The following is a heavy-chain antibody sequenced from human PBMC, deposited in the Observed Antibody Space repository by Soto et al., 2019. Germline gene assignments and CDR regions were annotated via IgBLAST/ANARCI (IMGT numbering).Heavy chain of an antibody. V-gene: IGHV1-18*04. CDR3: ARIPYSSESRNAFDI. D-gene: IGHD6-25*01. Sequence: ASVKVSCKASGYTFTSYGISWVRQAPGQGLEWMGWISAYNGNTNYAQKLQGRVTMTTDTSTSTAYMELRSLRSDDTAVYYCARIPYSSESRNAFDIWGQGTMVTVSS. CDR1: GYTFTSYG. CDR2: ISAYNGNT. J-gene: IGHJ3*02.